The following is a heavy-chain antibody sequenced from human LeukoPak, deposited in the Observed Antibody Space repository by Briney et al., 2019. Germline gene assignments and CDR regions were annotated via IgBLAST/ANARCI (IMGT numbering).Heavy chain of an antibody. J-gene: IGHJ6*03. V-gene: IGHV3-21*01. Sequence: GGSLRLSCAASGFTFSSYSMNWVRQAPGKGLEWVSSISSSSSYIYYADSVKGRFTISRDNAKNSLYLQMNSLRAEDTAVYYCARDPGGFWSGYGDYYYYMDVWGKGTTVTVSS. CDR3: ARDPGGFWSGYGDYYYYMDV. CDR2: ISSSSSYI. CDR1: GFTFSSYS. D-gene: IGHD3-3*01.